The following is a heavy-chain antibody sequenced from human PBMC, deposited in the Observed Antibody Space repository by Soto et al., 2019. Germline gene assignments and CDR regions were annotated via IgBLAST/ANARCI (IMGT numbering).Heavy chain of an antibody. CDR2: VDPEDGET. V-gene: IGHV1-69-2*01. CDR1: GFKFIDYY. D-gene: IGHD2-21*01. J-gene: IGHJ6*02. Sequence: EVQLVQSGAEVKKPGATVKISCKVSGFKFIDYYLYWVQQAPGKALEWMGRVDPEDGETVYSEKFQGRLTITGDTSRDIAPMELSGLRSEDTAVYFCATTTAVIVAQGPMDVWGQGTTVIVSS. CDR3: ATTTAVIVAQGPMDV.